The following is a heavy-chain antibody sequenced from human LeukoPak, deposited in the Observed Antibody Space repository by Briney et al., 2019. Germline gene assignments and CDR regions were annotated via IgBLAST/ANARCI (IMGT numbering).Heavy chain of an antibody. J-gene: IGHJ4*02. CDR2: ISYDGSNK. CDR1: GFTFSSYV. Sequence: GGSLRLSCAASGFTFSSYVMHWVRQAPGKGLEWVAVISYDGSNKYYADSVKGRFTISRDNSKNTLYLQMNSLRAEDTAVYYCARDHGSGSYLGYWGQGTLVTVSS. D-gene: IGHD3-10*01. V-gene: IGHV3-30*04. CDR3: ARDHGSGSYLGY.